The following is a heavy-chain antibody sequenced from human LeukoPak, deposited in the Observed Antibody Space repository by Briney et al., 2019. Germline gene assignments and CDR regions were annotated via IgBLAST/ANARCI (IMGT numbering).Heavy chain of an antibody. V-gene: IGHV3-30*18. CDR1: GFTFSSYG. Sequence: GRSLRLSCAASGFTFSSYGMYWVRQAPGKGLEWVAVISYDGSNKYYADSVKGRFTISRDNSKNTLYLQMNSLRAEDTAVYYCAKDPWGSGYAYYFDYWGQGTLVTVSS. CDR2: ISYDGSNK. J-gene: IGHJ4*02. CDR3: AKDPWGSGYAYYFDY. D-gene: IGHD5-12*01.